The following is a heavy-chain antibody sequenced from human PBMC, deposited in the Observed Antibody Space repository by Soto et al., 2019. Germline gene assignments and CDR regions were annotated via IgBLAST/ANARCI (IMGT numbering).Heavy chain of an antibody. V-gene: IGHV3-23*01. J-gene: IGHJ4*02. Sequence: EVQLLESGGGLVQPGGSLRLSCAASGFMFTDCVINWVRQAPGKGLEWVSGISGSGGHTHYADSEKGRFTISRDNSKNAVYLQMNSLRAEDTSVDYCAKGPEYSVSPVYCNYWVRGTLVTVSS. CDR1: GFMFTDCV. CDR2: ISGSGGHT. CDR3: AKGPEYSVSPVYCNY. D-gene: IGHD5-12*01.